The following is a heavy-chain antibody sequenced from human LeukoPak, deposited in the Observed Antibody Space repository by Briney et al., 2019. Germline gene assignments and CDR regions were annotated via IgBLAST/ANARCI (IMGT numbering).Heavy chain of an antibody. J-gene: IGHJ4*02. CDR2: LSGGGETT. CDR1: GFTFSTYA. V-gene: IGHV3-23*01. Sequence: GGSLRLSCAASGFTFSTYAMTWVRQAPGKGLEWASSLSGGGETTYYADSVKGRFTISRDNSKNTPYLQMNSLRAEDTAVYYCVRGKKPGWDMSYFDYWGQGILVTVSS. D-gene: IGHD1-14*01. CDR3: VRGKKPGWDMSYFDY.